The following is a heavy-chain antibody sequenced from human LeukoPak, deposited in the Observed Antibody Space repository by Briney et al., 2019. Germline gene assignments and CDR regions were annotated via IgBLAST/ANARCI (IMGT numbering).Heavy chain of an antibody. CDR1: GGSISSISYY. V-gene: IGHV4-39*07. D-gene: IGHD1-1*01. CDR2: IYYTGST. J-gene: IGHJ4*02. Sequence: SETLSLTCTISGGSISSISYYWGWIRQPPGKGLEWIGSIYYTGSTYYNPSLKSRVTVSVDTSKNQFSLNLSSVTAADTAVYYCARLTRRSGNYFDYWGQGTLVTVSS. CDR3: ARLTRRSGNYFDY.